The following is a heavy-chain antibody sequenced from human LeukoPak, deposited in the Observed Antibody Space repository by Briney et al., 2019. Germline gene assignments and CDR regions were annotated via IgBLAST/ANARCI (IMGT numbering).Heavy chain of an antibody. Sequence: GGSLRLSCAASGFTFSSYSMNWVRQAPGKGLEWLSYISGSSSTLYYADSVKGRFTISRDNAKNSQYLQMNSLRAEDTAVYYCARESLGYCSGSTCYYFYMDFWGKGTTVTVSS. D-gene: IGHD2-15*01. CDR1: GFTFSSYS. J-gene: IGHJ6*03. CDR3: ARESLGYCSGSTCYYFYMDF. V-gene: IGHV3-48*04. CDR2: ISGSSSTL.